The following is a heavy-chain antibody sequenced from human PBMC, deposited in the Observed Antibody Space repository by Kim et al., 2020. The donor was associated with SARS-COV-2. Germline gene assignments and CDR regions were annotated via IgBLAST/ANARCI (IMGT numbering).Heavy chain of an antibody. CDR2: ISGSGGST. CDR3: AKRVGKNSSGYPQDFDY. V-gene: IGHV3-23*01. CDR1: GFTFSSYA. Sequence: GGSLRLSCAASGFTFSSYAMSWVRQAPGKGLEWVSAISGSGGSTYYADSVKGRFTISRDNSKNTLYLQMNSLRAEDTAVYYCAKRVGKNSSGYPQDFDYWGQGTLVTVSS. J-gene: IGHJ4*02. D-gene: IGHD3-22*01.